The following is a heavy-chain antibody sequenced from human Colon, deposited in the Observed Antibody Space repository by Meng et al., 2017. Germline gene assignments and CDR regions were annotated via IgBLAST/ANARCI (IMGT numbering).Heavy chain of an antibody. D-gene: IGHD6-13*01. CDR2: IIGDGSAR. V-gene: IGHV3-11*04. CDR1: GFTFSDYF. Sequence: QVALLEFGGGWVKPGGSLRRSCAASGFTFSDYFMTWIRQAPGKGLEWVSRIIGDGSARDYADSVKGRFIISRDNAKTTVYLEMNNLRAEDTAIYYCARDLHIAAANYWGQGTLVTVSS. J-gene: IGHJ4*02. CDR3: ARDLHIAAANY.